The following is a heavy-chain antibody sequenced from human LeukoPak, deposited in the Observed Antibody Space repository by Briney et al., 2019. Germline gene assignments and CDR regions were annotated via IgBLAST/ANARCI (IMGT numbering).Heavy chain of an antibody. CDR2: ISATGDNS. CDR3: ARERYDY. V-gene: IGHV3-23*01. CDR1: GFTFSNFA. Sequence: GGSLRLSCAASGFTFSNFAMGWVRQAPGKGLEWVSGISATGDNSYYTDSVKGRFTISRDNSKNTLYLQMGSLGAEDMAVYYCARERYDYWGQGTLVTVSS. J-gene: IGHJ4*02.